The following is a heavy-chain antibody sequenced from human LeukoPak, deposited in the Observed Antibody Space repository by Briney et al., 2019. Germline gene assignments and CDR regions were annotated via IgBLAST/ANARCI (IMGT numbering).Heavy chain of an antibody. V-gene: IGHV3-7*01. CDR1: GFTFSSYW. CDR3: ARVVYYYDSSGVGY. D-gene: IGHD3-22*01. J-gene: IGHJ4*02. CDR2: IEQDGSEK. Sequence: GGSLRLSCAASGFTFSSYWMSWVRQAPGKGLEWVANIEQDGSEKYYVDSVKGRFTISRDNAKNSLYLQMNSLRAEDTAVCYCARVVYYYDSSGVGYWGQGTLVTVSS.